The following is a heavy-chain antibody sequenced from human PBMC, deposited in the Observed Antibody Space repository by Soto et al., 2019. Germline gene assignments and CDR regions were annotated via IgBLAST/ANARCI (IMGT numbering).Heavy chain of an antibody. CDR2: ISYDGSNK. CDR3: ARTSITLDY. Sequence: ESGGGVVQPGRSLRLSCAASGFTFSSYAMHWVRQAPGKGLEWVAVISYDGSNKYYADSVKGRFTISRDNSKNTLYLQMNSLRAEDTAVYYCARTSITLDYWGQGTLVTVSS. V-gene: IGHV3-30-3*01. CDR1: GFTFSSYA. D-gene: IGHD1-1*01. J-gene: IGHJ4*02.